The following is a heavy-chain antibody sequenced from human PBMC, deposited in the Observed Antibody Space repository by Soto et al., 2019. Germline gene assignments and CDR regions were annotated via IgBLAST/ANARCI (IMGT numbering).Heavy chain of an antibody. Sequence: GGSLRLSCAASGFTFSSYSMNWVRQAPGKGLEWVSYISSSSSTIYYADSVKGRFTISRDNAKNSLYLQMNSLRAEDTAVYYCARGASGGSCYSWGQGTLVTVSS. V-gene: IGHV3-48*01. J-gene: IGHJ4*02. CDR3: ARGASGGSCYS. CDR1: GFTFSSYS. D-gene: IGHD2-15*01. CDR2: ISSSSSTI.